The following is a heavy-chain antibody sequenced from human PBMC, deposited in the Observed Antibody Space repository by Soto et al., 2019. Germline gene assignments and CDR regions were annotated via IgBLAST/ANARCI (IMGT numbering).Heavy chain of an antibody. V-gene: IGHV3-21*01. Sequence: GGSLRLSCAASGFNFRNYNMNWVRQAPGKGLEWVSSISSSSSYIYYADSMKGRFTISRDNAKNSLYLQMNSLRAEDTAVYYCARDRGQTSGHTSRFDSWGQRTLVTVSS. CDR1: GFNFRNYN. D-gene: IGHD6-19*01. CDR2: ISSSSSYI. CDR3: ARDRGQTSGHTSRFDS. J-gene: IGHJ4*02.